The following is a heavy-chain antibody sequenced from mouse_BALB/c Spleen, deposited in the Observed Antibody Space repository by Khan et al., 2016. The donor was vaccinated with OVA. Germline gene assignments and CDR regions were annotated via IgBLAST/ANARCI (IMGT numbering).Heavy chain of an antibody. V-gene: IGHV1-80*01. CDR1: GYGFSNYL. D-gene: IGHD2-14*01. Sequence: VQLKESGAELVRPGSSVKISCKASGYGFSNYLMHWVKQGPGQGLEWIGQIYPGDGNTNYNGKFKDKATLTVDKSSSTAYMQLSSLTSEDSAVYFCARSEYDYFAYWGQGTLVTVSA. CDR2: IYPGDGNT. CDR3: ARSEYDYFAY. J-gene: IGHJ3*01.